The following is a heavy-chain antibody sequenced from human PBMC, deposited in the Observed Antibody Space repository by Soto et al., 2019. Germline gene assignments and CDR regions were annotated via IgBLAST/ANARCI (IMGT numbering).Heavy chain of an antibody. CDR3: ARGKILWFGEVSRRGGYSYYMDV. Sequence: QVQLQQWGAGLLKPSETLSLTCAVYGGSFSGYQWTWIRQTPGKGLEWIGEINDTGNINYNPSLKRRGTMCRDTPKKQSALKLSAVTAADTAVYYCARGKILWFGEVSRRGGYSYYMDVWGKGTTVTVSS. J-gene: IGHJ6*03. CDR1: GGSFSGYQ. D-gene: IGHD3-10*01. CDR2: INDTGNI. V-gene: IGHV4-34*01.